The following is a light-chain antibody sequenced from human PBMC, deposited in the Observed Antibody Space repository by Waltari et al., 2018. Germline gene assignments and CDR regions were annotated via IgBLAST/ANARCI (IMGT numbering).Light chain of an antibody. CDR3: QQYNSDSQN. Sequence: DIQMTQSPSTLSASVGDRVTITCRASQSIDSWLSWYPQKPGKAPKPLIYDASSFERGVPSRFSGSGSGTEFTLTISSLQPDDFATYYCQQYNSDSQNFGQGTKVEIK. J-gene: IGKJ1*01. CDR2: DAS. CDR1: QSIDSW. V-gene: IGKV1-5*01.